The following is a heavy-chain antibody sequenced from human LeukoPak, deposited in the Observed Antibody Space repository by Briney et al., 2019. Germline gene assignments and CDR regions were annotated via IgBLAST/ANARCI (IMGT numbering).Heavy chain of an antibody. V-gene: IGHV4-34*01. CDR2: INHSGST. CDR3: ASRPYYGSGSYYYYYYMDV. CDR1: RGSFSGYY. J-gene: IGHJ6*03. Sequence: SETLSLTCAVYRGSFSGYYWSWIRQPPGKGLEWIVEINHSGSTNYNPSLKSRVTISVDTSKNQFSLKLSSVTAADTAVYYCASRPYYGSGSYYYYYYMDVWGKGTTVTISS. D-gene: IGHD3-10*01.